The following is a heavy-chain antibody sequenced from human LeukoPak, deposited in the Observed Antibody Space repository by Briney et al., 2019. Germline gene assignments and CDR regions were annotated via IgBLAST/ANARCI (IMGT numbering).Heavy chain of an antibody. J-gene: IGHJ6*03. D-gene: IGHD3-9*01. CDR2: ISAYNGNT. Sequence: GASVKVSCKASGYTFTSYGISWVRQAPGQGLEWMGWISAYNGNTNYAQKLQGRVTMTTNTSTSTAYMELRSLRSDDTAVYYCARVGLRYFDWLLSLGAFYYMDVWGKGTTVTVSS. CDR1: GYTFTSYG. V-gene: IGHV1-18*01. CDR3: ARVGLRYFDWLLSLGAFYYMDV.